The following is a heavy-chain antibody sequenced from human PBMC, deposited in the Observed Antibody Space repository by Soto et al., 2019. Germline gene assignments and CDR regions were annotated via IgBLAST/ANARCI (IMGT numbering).Heavy chain of an antibody. CDR3: AGYSSSWYTGWFDP. CDR1: GGTFSSYA. D-gene: IGHD6-13*01. CDR2: IIPIFGTA. Sequence: SVKVSCKASGGTFSSYAISWVRQAPGQGLEWMGGIIPIFGTANYAQKFQGRVTITADESTSTAYMELSSLRSEDTAVYYCAGYSSSWYTGWFDPWGQGTLVTVSS. J-gene: IGHJ5*02. V-gene: IGHV1-69*13.